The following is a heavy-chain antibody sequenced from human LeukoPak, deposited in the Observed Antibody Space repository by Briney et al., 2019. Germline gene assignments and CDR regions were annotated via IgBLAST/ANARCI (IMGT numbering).Heavy chain of an antibody. CDR3: GKALVPLAFDI. CDR1: GFTFSSYA. V-gene: IGHV3-23*01. J-gene: IGHJ3*02. D-gene: IGHD6-13*01. CDR2: ITGSGGST. Sequence: GGSLRLSCAASGFTFSSYAMSWVRQAPGKGLEWVSAITGSGGSTYYADSVKGPFTFSRDNSKKTLYLQMNSLRAGETAVDYCGKALVPLAFDIWGQGTTVT.